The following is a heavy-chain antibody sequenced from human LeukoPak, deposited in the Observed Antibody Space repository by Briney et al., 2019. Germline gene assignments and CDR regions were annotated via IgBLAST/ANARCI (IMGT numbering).Heavy chain of an antibody. V-gene: IGHV7-4-1*02. D-gene: IGHD6-19*01. CDR1: GYTFTSYA. Sequence: ASVKVSCKASGYTFTSYAMNWVRQAPGQGLEWMGWINTNTGNPTYAQGFTGRFVFSLDTSVSTAYLQISSLKAEDTAVYYCARGMTRRIAVAGTSFDYWGQGTLVTVSS. CDR3: ARGMTRRIAVAGTSFDY. CDR2: INTNTGNP. J-gene: IGHJ4*02.